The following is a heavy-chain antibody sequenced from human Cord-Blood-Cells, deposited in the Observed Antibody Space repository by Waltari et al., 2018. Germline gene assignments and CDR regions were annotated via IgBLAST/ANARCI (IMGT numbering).Heavy chain of an antibody. D-gene: IGHD6-6*01. V-gene: IGHV4-38-2*02. CDR3: ARDSSSSDY. J-gene: IGHJ4*02. CDR1: GYPISSGYS. CDR2: IYHSGST. Sequence: QVQLQESGPGLVKPSETLSLTCAVSGYPISSGYSWGWIRRPPGKGLEWIGSIYHSGSTYYNPSLKSRVTISVDTSKNQFSLKLSSVTAADTAVYYCARDSSSSDYWGQGTLVTVSS.